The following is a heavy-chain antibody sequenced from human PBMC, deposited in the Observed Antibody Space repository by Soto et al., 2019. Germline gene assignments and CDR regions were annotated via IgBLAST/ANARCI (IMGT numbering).Heavy chain of an antibody. CDR3: ARGSAEAGTAAIDH. D-gene: IGHD6-19*01. J-gene: IGHJ4*02. CDR2: ISSSSSYI. CDR1: GFTFSNYN. Sequence: EVQLVESGGGLVKPGGSLRLSCAASGFTFSNYNMNWVRQAPGKGLAWVSSISSSSSYIYYADSVKGRFTISRDNAKNSLYLQINSLRAEDTAVYYCARGSAEAGTAAIDHWGQGTLVTVSS. V-gene: IGHV3-21*01.